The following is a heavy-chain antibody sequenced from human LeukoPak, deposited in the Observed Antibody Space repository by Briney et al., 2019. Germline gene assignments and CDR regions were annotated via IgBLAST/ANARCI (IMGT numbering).Heavy chain of an antibody. CDR2: IYYSGST. Sequence: SETLSLTCTVSGGSISSGDYYWSWIRQPPGKGLEWIGYIYYSGSTYYNPSLKSRVTISVDTSKNQFSLKLSSVTAADTAVYYCARDLEQWGFDYWGQGTLVTVSS. CDR3: ARDLEQWGFDY. D-gene: IGHD6-19*01. J-gene: IGHJ4*02. V-gene: IGHV4-30-4*01. CDR1: GGSISSGDYY.